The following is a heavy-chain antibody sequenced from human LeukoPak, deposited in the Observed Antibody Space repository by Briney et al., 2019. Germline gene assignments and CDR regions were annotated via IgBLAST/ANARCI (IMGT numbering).Heavy chain of an antibody. CDR3: ARDTNWNDGGDYFDY. CDR2: IYHSGST. V-gene: IGHV4-38-2*02. J-gene: IGHJ4*02. Sequence: SETLSLTCTVSGGSISSYYWSWIRQPPGKGLEWIGSIYHSGSTYYNPSLKSRVTISVDTSKNQFSLKLSSVTAADTAVYYCARDTNWNDGGDYFDYWGQGTLVTVSS. CDR1: GGSISSYY. D-gene: IGHD1-1*01.